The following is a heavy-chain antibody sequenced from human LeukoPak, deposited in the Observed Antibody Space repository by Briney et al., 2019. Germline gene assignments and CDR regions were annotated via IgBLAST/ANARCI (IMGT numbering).Heavy chain of an antibody. CDR2: IYTSGST. J-gene: IGHJ3*02. V-gene: IGHV4-4*07. CDR1: GGSISSYY. CDR3: ARGIAAAGDDAFDI. D-gene: IGHD6-13*01. Sequence: SETLSLTYTVSGGSISSYYWSWIRQPAGKGLEWIGRIYTSGSTNYNPSLKSRVTMSVDTSKNQFSLKLSSVTAADTAVYYCARGIAAAGDDAFDIWGQGTMVTVSS.